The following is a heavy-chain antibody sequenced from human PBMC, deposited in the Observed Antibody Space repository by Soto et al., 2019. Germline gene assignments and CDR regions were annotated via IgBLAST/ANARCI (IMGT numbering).Heavy chain of an antibody. Sequence: GGSLRLSCSASGFTFSSYCVNWVCQAPGKGLEGVSYISSSSSTIYYADSVKGRFTISRDNAKNSLYLQMSSLRAEDTAVYYCARDRIKWLVGVFRPEAFDISDQGTMVTVSS. CDR2: ISSSSSTI. D-gene: IGHD6-19*01. CDR3: ARDRIKWLVGVFRPEAFDI. V-gene: IGHV3-48*01. CDR1: GFTFSSYC. J-gene: IGHJ3*02.